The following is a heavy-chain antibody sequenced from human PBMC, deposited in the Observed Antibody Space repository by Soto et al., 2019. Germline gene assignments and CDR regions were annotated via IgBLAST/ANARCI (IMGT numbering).Heavy chain of an antibody. J-gene: IGHJ6*02. Sequence: SETLSLTCAVYGGSFSGYYWSWIRQPPGKGLEWIGEINHSGSTNYNPSLKSRVTISVDTSKNQFSLKLSSVTAADTAVYYFSRLNGYCISTNCHGYYGMDVWGQGTTVTVSS. CDR1: GGSFSGYY. D-gene: IGHD2-2*03. CDR3: SRLNGYCISTNCHGYYGMDV. V-gene: IGHV4-34*01. CDR2: INHSGST.